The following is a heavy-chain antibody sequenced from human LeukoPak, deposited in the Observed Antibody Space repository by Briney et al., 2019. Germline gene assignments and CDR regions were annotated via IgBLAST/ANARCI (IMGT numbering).Heavy chain of an antibody. D-gene: IGHD3-10*01. V-gene: IGHV4-34*01. CDR1: GGSFSGYH. CDR3: ARGRRYYYGSGFYY. Sequence: SETLSLTCAVSGGSFSGYHWTWIRQSPGKGLEWIGEIDHSETINYNPSLKSRVTMSVDTSKSQFSLNLTSVTAADTAVYYCARGRRYYYGSGFYYWGQGTLVTVSS. CDR2: IDHSETI. J-gene: IGHJ4*02.